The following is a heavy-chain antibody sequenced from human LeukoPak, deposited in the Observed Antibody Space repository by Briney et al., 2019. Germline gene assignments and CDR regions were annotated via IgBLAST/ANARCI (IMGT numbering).Heavy chain of an antibody. CDR1: GFTFSNYA. CDR3: ARDIVGDIHCDY. D-gene: IGHD1-26*01. Sequence: GRSLRLSCAASGFTFSNYAMHWVRQAPGKGLGWVAVISTDGTYTSYADSVKGRFTISRDNSRNAVFLQMNSLRAEDTAVYYCARDIVGDIHCDYWGQGTLVTVSS. V-gene: IGHV3-30*04. CDR2: ISTDGTYT. J-gene: IGHJ4*02.